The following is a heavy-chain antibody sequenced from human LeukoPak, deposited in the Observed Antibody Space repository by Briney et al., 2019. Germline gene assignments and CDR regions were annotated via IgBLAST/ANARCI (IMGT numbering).Heavy chain of an antibody. CDR1: GGTFSSYA. V-gene: IGHV1-69*13. CDR3: AGGYSYGYPTKPTPIDY. CDR2: IIPIFGTA. J-gene: IGHJ4*02. D-gene: IGHD5-18*01. Sequence: SVKVSCKASGGTFSSYAISWVRQAPGQGLEWMGGIIPIFGTANYAQKFQGRVTITADESTSTAYMELSSLRSEDTAVYYCAGGYSYGYPTKPTPIDYWGQGTLVTVSS.